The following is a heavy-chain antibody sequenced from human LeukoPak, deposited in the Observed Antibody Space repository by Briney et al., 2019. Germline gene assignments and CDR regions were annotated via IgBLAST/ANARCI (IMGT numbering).Heavy chain of an antibody. J-gene: IGHJ4*02. V-gene: IGHV3-21*01. Sequence: GGSLRLSCAASGFTFSSYSMNWVRQAPGKGLEWVSSISSSSSYIYYADSVKGRFTIFRDNAKNSLYLQMNSLRAEDTAVYYCGKNLSPGYYGSGVDYWGQGTLVTVSS. CDR3: GKNLSPGYYGSGVDY. CDR1: GFTFSSYS. CDR2: ISSSSSYI. D-gene: IGHD3-10*01.